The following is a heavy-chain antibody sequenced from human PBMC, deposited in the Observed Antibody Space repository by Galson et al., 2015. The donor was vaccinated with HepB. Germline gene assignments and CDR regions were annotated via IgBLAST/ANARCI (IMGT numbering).Heavy chain of an antibody. Sequence: SVKVSCKASGYTLTSYAIHWVRQAPGQRLEWMGWINAGNGNTKYLQKFQGRVTITRDTSASTAYMELYSLRSEDTAVYYCARGPEAGYNGYGAFDIWGQGTMVTVSS. CDR3: ARGPEAGYNGYGAFDI. CDR2: INAGNGNT. D-gene: IGHD5-18*01. V-gene: IGHV1-3*01. J-gene: IGHJ3*02. CDR1: GYTLTSYA.